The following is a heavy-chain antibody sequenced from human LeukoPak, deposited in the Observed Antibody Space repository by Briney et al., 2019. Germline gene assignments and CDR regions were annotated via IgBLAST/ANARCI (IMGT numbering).Heavy chain of an antibody. D-gene: IGHD3-10*01. Sequence: GGSLRLSCAASGFTFNYYWLSWVRQAPGKGLEWVANIQQDGSEKYYVDSVKGRFTISRDNAKNSLYLQMDSLRAEDTAVYYCARVRKLRTRGVMDPLDYWGQGPLVTVSS. V-gene: IGHV3-7*01. CDR2: IQQDGSEK. CDR3: ARVRKLRTRGVMDPLDY. CDR1: GFTFNYYW. J-gene: IGHJ4*02.